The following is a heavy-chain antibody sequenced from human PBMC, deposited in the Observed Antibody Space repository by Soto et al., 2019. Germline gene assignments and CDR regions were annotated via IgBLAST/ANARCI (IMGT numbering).Heavy chain of an antibody. CDR2: INPSGGTT. D-gene: IGHD2-15*01. J-gene: IGHJ4*02. V-gene: IGHV1-46*01. Sequence: AVKVSCKASGYTFTRYNVHWVRQAPGQGLEWMAIINPSGGTTYYVQKFEGRVTLTTDTSTSTVYMELSSLRSDDTAVYYCARVRGGGSEYFFDYWGQGTLVTVSS. CDR1: GYTFTRYN. CDR3: ARVRGGGSEYFFDY.